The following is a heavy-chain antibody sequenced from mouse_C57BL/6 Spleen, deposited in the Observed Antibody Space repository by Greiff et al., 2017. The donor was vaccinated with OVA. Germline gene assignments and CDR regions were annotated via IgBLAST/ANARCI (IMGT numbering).Heavy chain of an antibody. J-gene: IGHJ2*01. CDR2: IDPSDSET. Sequence: QVQLQQPGAELVRPGSSVKLSCTASGYTFTSYWMHWVKQRPIQGLEWIGNIDPSDSETHYNQKFKDKATLTVDKSSSTAYMRLSSLTSEDSAVYYCERWEYNGYYGDYWGQGTPLTVSS. CDR3: ERWEYNGYYGDY. CDR1: GYTFTSYW. D-gene: IGHD2-3*01. V-gene: IGHV1-52*01.